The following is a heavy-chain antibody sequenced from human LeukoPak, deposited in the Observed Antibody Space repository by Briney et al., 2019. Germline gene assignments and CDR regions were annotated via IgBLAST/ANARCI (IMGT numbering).Heavy chain of an antibody. J-gene: IGHJ4*02. Sequence: GGSLRLSCAASGFTFSSYAMSWVRQAPGKGLEWVSAISGSGGSTYYADSVKGRFTISRDNFKNTLYLQMNSLRAEDTAVYYCAKVSNFWSGYFDYWGQGTLVTVSS. D-gene: IGHD3-3*01. V-gene: IGHV3-23*01. CDR3: AKVSNFWSGYFDY. CDR2: ISGSGGST. CDR1: GFTFSSYA.